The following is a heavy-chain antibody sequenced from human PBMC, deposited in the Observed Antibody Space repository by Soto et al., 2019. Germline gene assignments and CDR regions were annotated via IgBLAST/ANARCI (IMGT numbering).Heavy chain of an antibody. Sequence: GASVKVSCKASGGTFSSYAISWVRQAPGQGLEWMGGIIPIFGTANYAQKFQGRVTITADESTSTAYMELSSLRSEDTAVYYCARGEGRQYQLLWSAYNWFDPWGQGTLVTVSS. D-gene: IGHD2-2*01. V-gene: IGHV1-69*13. CDR3: ARGEGRQYQLLWSAYNWFDP. CDR2: IIPIFGTA. CDR1: GGTFSSYA. J-gene: IGHJ5*02.